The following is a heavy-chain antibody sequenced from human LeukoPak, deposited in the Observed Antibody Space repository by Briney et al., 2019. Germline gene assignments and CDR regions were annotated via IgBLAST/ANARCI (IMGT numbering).Heavy chain of an antibody. V-gene: IGHV1-2*02. CDR3: ARDVKFRNYCMDV. J-gene: IGHJ6*03. CDR2: INPNSGDT. CDR1: GYIFTGYY. Sequence: ASVKVSCKASGYIFTGYYMHWVRQAPGQGLEWMGWINPNSGDTNYAQKFQGRVTMTRDTSISTAYMELSRLRSDDTAVYYCARDVKFRNYCMDVWGKGITVTISS.